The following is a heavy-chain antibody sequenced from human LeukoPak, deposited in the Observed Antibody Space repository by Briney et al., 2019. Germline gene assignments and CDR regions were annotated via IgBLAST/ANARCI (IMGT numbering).Heavy chain of an antibody. CDR2: ISSSGSTI. J-gene: IGHJ4*02. CDR1: GFTFSSYE. CDR3: ARDRYGAYDFDS. D-gene: IGHD4-17*01. V-gene: IGHV3-48*03. Sequence: GGSLRLSCAASGFTFSSYEMNWVRQAPGKGLEWVSYISSSGSTIYYADSVKGRFTISRDNAKNSLYLQINSLRVEDTAIYYCARDRYGAYDFDSWGQGTLVTVSS.